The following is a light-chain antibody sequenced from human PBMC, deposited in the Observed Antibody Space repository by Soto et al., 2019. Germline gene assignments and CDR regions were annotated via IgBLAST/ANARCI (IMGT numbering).Light chain of an antibody. J-gene: IGKJ4*01. CDR2: DAT. Sequence: EVVLTQSPATLSLSPGERATLSCRASQNVSIYLAWYQQKPGQVPRLLIYDATNRAAGIPPRFSGSGSGTDFTLTISSLEPEDFAVYYCQQRYNWPPITFGGGTKVEIK. V-gene: IGKV3-11*01. CDR1: QNVSIY. CDR3: QQRYNWPPIT.